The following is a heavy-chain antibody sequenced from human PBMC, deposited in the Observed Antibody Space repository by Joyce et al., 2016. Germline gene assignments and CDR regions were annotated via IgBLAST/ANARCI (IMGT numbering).Heavy chain of an antibody. V-gene: IGHV3-30*04. Sequence: QVQLVESGGGVVQPGRSLRLSCAASGFTFHVYAMHWVCKAPGKGLEWVAVISFDGRNQYYADSVKGRFTISRDNSNNTLHLQMNSLRTDDTALYYCATWGRVVDYHFDYWGQGTLVAVSS. CDR3: ATWGRVVDYHFDY. D-gene: IGHD2-15*01. J-gene: IGHJ4*02. CDR1: GFTFHVYA. CDR2: ISFDGRNQ.